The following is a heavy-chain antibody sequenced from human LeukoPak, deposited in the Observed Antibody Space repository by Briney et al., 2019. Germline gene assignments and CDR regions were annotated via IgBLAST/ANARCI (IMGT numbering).Heavy chain of an antibody. CDR1: GFTFSSYA. D-gene: IGHD6-19*01. CDR2: ISGSGGST. V-gene: IGHV3-23*01. CDR3: AKPFIAVAGTLRYYFDY. J-gene: IGHJ4*02. Sequence: GGSLRLSCAASGFTFSSYAMSWVRQAPGKGLEWVSAISGSGGSTYYADSVKGRFTISRDNSKNTLYLQMNSLRAEDTAVYYCAKPFIAVAGTLRYYFDYWGQGTLVTVSS.